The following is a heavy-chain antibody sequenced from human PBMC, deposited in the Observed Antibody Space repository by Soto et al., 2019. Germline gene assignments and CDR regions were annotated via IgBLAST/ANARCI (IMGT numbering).Heavy chain of an antibody. Sequence: GGSLRLSCAVSGFAVSNNYMSWVRQAPGQGLEWVSIIFAADSTDYADSVKGRFTISRDKSKNTLYLQMNTLRPEDTAVYYCVTSGSYAVYFDYWGQGTRVTVYS. CDR2: IFAADST. J-gene: IGHJ4*02. CDR1: GFAVSNNY. CDR3: VTSGSYAVYFDY. V-gene: IGHV3-53*05. D-gene: IGHD3-10*01.